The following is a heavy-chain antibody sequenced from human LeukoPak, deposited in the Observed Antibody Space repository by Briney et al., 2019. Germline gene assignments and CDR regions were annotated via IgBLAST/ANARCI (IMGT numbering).Heavy chain of an antibody. V-gene: IGHV4-59*08. CDR3: ARGPYCGGDCYFAN. Sequence: PSETLSLTCTVSGGSISSYYWSWIRQPPGEGLEWVGYIYYSGSTNYNPSLKSRVTISVDTSKNQFSLKLSSVTAADAAVYYCARGPYCGGDCYFANWGQGTLVTVSS. CDR1: GGSISSYY. CDR2: IYYSGST. J-gene: IGHJ4*02. D-gene: IGHD2-21*02.